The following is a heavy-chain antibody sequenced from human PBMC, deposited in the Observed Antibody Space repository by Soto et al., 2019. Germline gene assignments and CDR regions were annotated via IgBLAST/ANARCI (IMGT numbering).Heavy chain of an antibody. D-gene: IGHD3-22*01. CDR1: GFTFSSYA. J-gene: IGHJ3*02. CDR3: AKADPRYYYDSSGYYYAGAFDI. CDR2: LSGSGGST. V-gene: IGHV3-23*01. Sequence: EVQLLESGGGLVQPGGSLRLSCAASGFTFSSYAMSWLRQAPGKGLEWVSALSGSGGSTYYADSVKGRFTISRDNSKNTLYLQMNSLRAEDTAVYYCAKADPRYYYDSSGYYYAGAFDIWGQGTMVTVSS.